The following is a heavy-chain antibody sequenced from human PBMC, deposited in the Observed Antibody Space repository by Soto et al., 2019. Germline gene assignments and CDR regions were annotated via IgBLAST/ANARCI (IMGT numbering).Heavy chain of an antibody. CDR1: GGSFSGYY. D-gene: IGHD3-3*01. CDR2: INHSGST. Sequence: SETLSLTCAVYGGSFSGYYWSWIRQPPGKGLEWIGEINHSGSTNYNPSLQSRVTISVDTSKNHFSLKLSSVTAADTAVYYCARASYYDFWSGYYNDYWGQGTLVTVSS. CDR3: ARASYYDFWSGYYNDY. V-gene: IGHV4-34*01. J-gene: IGHJ4*02.